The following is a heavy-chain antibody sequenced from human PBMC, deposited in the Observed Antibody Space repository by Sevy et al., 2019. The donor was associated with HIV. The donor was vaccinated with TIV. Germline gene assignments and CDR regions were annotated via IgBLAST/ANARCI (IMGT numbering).Heavy chain of an antibody. D-gene: IGHD3-22*01. CDR3: ARVKYYYDSSAYYLGH. J-gene: IGHJ4*02. CDR2: ISSRSSYI. V-gene: IGHV3-21*01. Sequence: GGSLRLSCAASGFTFSSYSMNWVRQAPGKGLEWVSSISSRSSYIYYADSVKGRFTISRDNAKNSLYLQMNSLRAEDTAVYYCARVKYYYDSSAYYLGHWGQGTLVTVSS. CDR1: GFTFSSYS.